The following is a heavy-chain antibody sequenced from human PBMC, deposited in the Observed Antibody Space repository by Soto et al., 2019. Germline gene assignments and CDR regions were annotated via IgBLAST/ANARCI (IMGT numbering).Heavy chain of an antibody. CDR3: TQWVGYADV. Sequence: EVLLLESGGGLVQPGGSLRLSCAASGFTSGTTWVRQTPGRGLEWVSGISASSGKIFYAESVRGRFTISKDNSTNTLYLQMESLRDDDTAIYFCTQWVGYADVWCQGTTVIVS. CDR2: ISASSGKI. D-gene: IGHD1-26*01. V-gene: IGHV3-23*01. CDR1: GFTSGT. J-gene: IGHJ6*02.